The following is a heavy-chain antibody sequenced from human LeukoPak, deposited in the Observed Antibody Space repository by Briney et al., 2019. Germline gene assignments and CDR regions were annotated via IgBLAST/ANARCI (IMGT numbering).Heavy chain of an antibody. V-gene: IGHV1-46*01. CDR1: GYTFTSYY. J-gene: IGHJ6*02. CDR3: ARDQGIVVVPAAILSPYYYYGMDV. D-gene: IGHD2-2*02. CDR2: INPSGGST. Sequence: ASVKVSCKASGYTFTSYYMHWVRQAPGQGLEWMGIINPSGGSTSYAQKFQGRVTTTRDTSTSTVYMELSSLRSEDTAVYYCARDQGIVVVPAAILSPYYYYGMDVWGQGTTVTVSS.